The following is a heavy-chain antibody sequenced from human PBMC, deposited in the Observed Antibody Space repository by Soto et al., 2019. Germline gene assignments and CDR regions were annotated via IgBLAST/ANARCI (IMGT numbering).Heavy chain of an antibody. D-gene: IGHD3-3*01. CDR3: ARMTFWSGYSTYYYYGMDV. V-gene: IGHV2-70*01. Sequence: PTLVNPTQTLTLTCTFSGFSLSTSGMCVSWIRQPPGKALEWLALIDWDDDKYYSTSLKTRLTISKDISKNQVVLTMTNMDPVDTATYYCARMTFWSGYSTYYYYGMDVWGQGTTVTVSS. CDR2: IDWDDDK. J-gene: IGHJ6*02. CDR1: GFSLSTSGMC.